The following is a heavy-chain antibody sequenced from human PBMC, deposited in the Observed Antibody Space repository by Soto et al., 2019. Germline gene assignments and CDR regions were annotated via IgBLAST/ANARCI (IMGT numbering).Heavy chain of an antibody. J-gene: IGHJ6*02. CDR3: AREGGESGPFEYYGMDV. V-gene: IGHV1-18*01. CDR2: ISAYNGNT. Sequence: QVQLVQSGAEVKKPGASVKVSCKASGYTFTSYGISWVRQAPGQGLEWMGWISAYNGNTNYAQKLQGRVTMTTDTSTSTAYMELRSPRSDDTAVYYCAREGGESGPFEYYGMDVWGQGTTVTVSS. D-gene: IGHD3-16*01. CDR1: GYTFTSYG.